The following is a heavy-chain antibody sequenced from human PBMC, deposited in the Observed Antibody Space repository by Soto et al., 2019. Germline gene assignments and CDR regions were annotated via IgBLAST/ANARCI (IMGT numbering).Heavy chain of an antibody. CDR2: IYYTGST. D-gene: IGHD1-1*01. V-gene: IGHV4-39*01. Sequence: QLQLQESGPGLVKPSETLSLTCTVSGGSISSSTHYWGWIRQPPGKGLEWIGTIYYTGSTDYTPPLQSRVTIFVVTSPNPFSLRLSPVSAADTAVYYCARQNGPFDYWGQGTLVTVSS. CDR3: ARQNGPFDY. CDR1: GGSISSSTHY. J-gene: IGHJ4*02.